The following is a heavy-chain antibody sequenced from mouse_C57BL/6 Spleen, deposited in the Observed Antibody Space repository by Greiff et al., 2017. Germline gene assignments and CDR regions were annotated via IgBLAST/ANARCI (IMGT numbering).Heavy chain of an antibody. D-gene: IGHD1-1*01. CDR1: GYTFTSYW. CDR2: INPSNGGT. CDR3: ARDEGITTVVATGAMDY. Sequence: QVQLQQPGTELVKPGASVKLSCKASGYTFTSYWMHWVKQRPGQGLEWIGNINPSNGGTNYNEKFKSKATLTVDKSSSTAYMQLSSLTSEDSAVYYCARDEGITTVVATGAMDYWGQGTSVTVSS. J-gene: IGHJ4*01. V-gene: IGHV1-53*01.